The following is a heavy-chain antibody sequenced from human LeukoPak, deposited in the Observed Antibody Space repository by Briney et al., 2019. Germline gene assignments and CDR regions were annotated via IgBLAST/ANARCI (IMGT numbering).Heavy chain of an antibody. D-gene: IGHD2-8*01. V-gene: IGHV4-59*08. Sequence: KPSETLSLTCTVSGGSISSYSWSWIRQPPGRGLEWIGYLYYSGSTNYNPSLKSRVTMSVDTSKNQFSLKLSSVTAADTAVYYCARHVYCTNGICSNYWGQGTLVTVSS. CDR1: GGSISSYS. CDR3: ARHVYCTNGICSNY. CDR2: LYYSGST. J-gene: IGHJ4*02.